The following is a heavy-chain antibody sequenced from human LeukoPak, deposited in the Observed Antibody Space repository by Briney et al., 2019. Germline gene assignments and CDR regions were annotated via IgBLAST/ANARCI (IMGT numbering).Heavy chain of an antibody. CDR3: ARDSEVAAIDY. D-gene: IGHD2-15*01. J-gene: IGHJ4*02. CDR1: GFTFSSYW. Sequence: GGSLRLSCAASGFTFSSYWMHWVRQGPGKGLVWVSRINSDGSSISYADSVKGRFTISRDNAKNTLYLQMNSLRAEDTAVYYCARDSEVAAIDYWGQGTLVTVSS. CDR2: INSDGSSI. V-gene: IGHV3-74*01.